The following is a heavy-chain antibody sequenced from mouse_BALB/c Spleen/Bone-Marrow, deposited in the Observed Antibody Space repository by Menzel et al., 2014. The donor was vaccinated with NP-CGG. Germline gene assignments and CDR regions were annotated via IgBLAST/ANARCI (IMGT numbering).Heavy chain of an antibody. D-gene: IGHD1-2*01. CDR2: INPDSSTI. V-gene: IGHV4-1*02. J-gene: IGHJ3*01. CDR1: GFDFSRFL. CDR3: TRLHYYGYSAY. Sequence: EVKLMESGGGLVQPGGSLKLSCAASGFDFSRFLMSWVRQAPGKGLKWIGEINPDSSTINYTPSLKDKFIISRVNAKNTLYLQKSKVRSEDTALYYCTRLHYYGYSAYWGQGTLVTVST.